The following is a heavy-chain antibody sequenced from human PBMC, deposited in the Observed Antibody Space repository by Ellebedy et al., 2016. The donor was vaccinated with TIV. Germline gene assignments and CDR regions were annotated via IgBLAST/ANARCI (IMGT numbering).Heavy chain of an antibody. CDR1: GFTFSSYS. CDR2: ISSSSSTI. D-gene: IGHD6-19*01. Sequence: GESLKISCAASGFTFSSYSMNWVRQAPGKGLEWVSYISSSSSTIYYADSVKGRFTISRDNAKNSLYLQMNSLRDEDTAVYYCARDQGWAVPGSTRFDYWGQGTLVTVSS. CDR3: ARDQGWAVPGSTRFDY. J-gene: IGHJ4*02. V-gene: IGHV3-48*02.